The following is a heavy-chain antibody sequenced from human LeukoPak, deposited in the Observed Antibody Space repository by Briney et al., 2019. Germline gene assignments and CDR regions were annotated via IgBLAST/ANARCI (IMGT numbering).Heavy chain of an antibody. CDR2: IYHSGTS. J-gene: IGHJ3*02. CDR3: ARRPSPPDAFDI. CDR1: GDSISSGASY. Sequence: SETLSLTCTVSGDSISSGASYWSWIRRPPGEGLEWIGYIYHSGTSYYNPSLGSRVSISVDTSKNQFSLNVRSVTDADTAVYYCARRPSPPDAFDIWGQGTAVTVSS. V-gene: IGHV4-30-4*01.